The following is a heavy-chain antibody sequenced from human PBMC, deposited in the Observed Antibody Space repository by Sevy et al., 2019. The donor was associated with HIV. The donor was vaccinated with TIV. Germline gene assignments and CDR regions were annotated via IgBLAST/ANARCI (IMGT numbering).Heavy chain of an antibody. J-gene: IGHJ4*02. CDR2: FSITGGST. D-gene: IGHD3-10*01. CDR1: GFTFSIYA. V-gene: IGHV3-23*01. Sequence: GGSLRLSCAASGFTFSIYAMSWVRQAPGKGLEWVSVFSITGGSTYYADSVKGRFTISRDNSKNTLYLQMNTLRAEDTAVYYCAKDRVSGTYYTGDFDYWGQGTLVTVSS. CDR3: AKDRVSGTYYTGDFDY.